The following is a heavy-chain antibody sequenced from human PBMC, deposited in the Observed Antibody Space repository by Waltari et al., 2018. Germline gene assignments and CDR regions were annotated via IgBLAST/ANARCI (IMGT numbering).Heavy chain of an antibody. CDR3: ARQPIEGNLPDWFDP. V-gene: IGHV4-38-2*01. CDR1: AYSISNVYY. D-gene: IGHD1-1*01. CDR2: IHHSGSA. J-gene: IGHJ5*02. Sequence: QVQLQQSGTGLVKPSETLSLTCPVSAYSISNVYYGGWIRQPPGKGLEWIGSIHHSGSAYYNPSLNSRVTISLETSKNQFSLKLTSVAATDTAIYYCARQPIEGNLPDWFDPWGQGTLVTVSS.